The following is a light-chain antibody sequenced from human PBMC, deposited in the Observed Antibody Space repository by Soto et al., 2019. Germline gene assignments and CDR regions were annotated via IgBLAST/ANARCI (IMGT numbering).Light chain of an antibody. J-gene: IGKJ1*01. V-gene: IGKV1-5*01. CDR2: DAS. CDR3: QQYTSYFWT. CDR1: QSISSW. Sequence: DIQMTQSPSTLSASVGDRVTITCRASQSISSWLAWYQQKPGKAPKLLIYDASSLESGVPSRFSGSGYGTEFTLTLSRLQPDDFATYYFQQYTSYFWTFGQGTKVEIK.